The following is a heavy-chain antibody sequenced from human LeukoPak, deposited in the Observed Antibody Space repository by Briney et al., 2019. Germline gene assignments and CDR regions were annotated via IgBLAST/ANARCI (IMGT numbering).Heavy chain of an antibody. D-gene: IGHD3-22*01. CDR3: ARLKFYDSTGYSPGYYMDV. J-gene: IGHJ6*03. CDR2: IYGSVIT. Sequence: ASETLSLTCTVSGGSIISNYWSWIRQSAARGLEWIGRIYGSVITDYNPSLKSRVTMSLATSRKQFSLRLTSVTAAHTALYYCARLKFYDSTGYSPGYYMDVWGKGTTVSVFS. V-gene: IGHV4-4*07. CDR1: GGSIISNY.